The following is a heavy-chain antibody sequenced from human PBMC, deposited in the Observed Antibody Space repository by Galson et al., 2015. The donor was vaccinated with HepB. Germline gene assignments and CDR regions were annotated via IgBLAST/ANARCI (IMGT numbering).Heavy chain of an antibody. V-gene: IGHV3-7*03. CDR2: IKQDGSEQ. CDR1: GFSFSNYW. Sequence: SLRLSCAASGFSFSNYWMSWVCQAPGKGLEWVANIKQDGSEQYYVDSVEGRFTISRDNAKNSLYLQMNSLRAEDTAVYYCARDRCSSTSCFFDYWGRGALVTVSS. D-gene: IGHD2-2*01. J-gene: IGHJ4*02. CDR3: ARDRCSSTSCFFDY.